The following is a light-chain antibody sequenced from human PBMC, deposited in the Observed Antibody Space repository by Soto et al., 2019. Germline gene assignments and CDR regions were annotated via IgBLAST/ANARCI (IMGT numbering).Light chain of an antibody. CDR3: QQSYSTPAWT. CDR1: QTIRNY. J-gene: IGKJ1*01. Sequence: DIQMTQSPSSLSSSVGDRVTITCRASQTIRNYLNWYQKKPGKAPRLLIYGAINLHSGVPSRFSGSGSGTDLTLTISSLQTEDFANYYCQQSYSTPAWTFGQGTKVDIK. CDR2: GAI. V-gene: IGKV1-39*01.